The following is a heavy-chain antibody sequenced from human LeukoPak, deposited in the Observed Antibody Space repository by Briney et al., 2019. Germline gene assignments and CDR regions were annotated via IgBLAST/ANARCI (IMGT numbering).Heavy chain of an antibody. Sequence: GGSLRLSCAASGFTFSSYGMHWVRQAPGKGLEWVAVISYDGSNKYYADSVKGRFTNSRDHSRNTLYLQMNSVRAEATAVYYCAKVARGAFDIWGQGTMVTVSS. CDR1: GFTFSSYG. J-gene: IGHJ3*02. CDR2: ISYDGSNK. D-gene: IGHD3-10*01. CDR3: AKVARGAFDI. V-gene: IGHV3-30*18.